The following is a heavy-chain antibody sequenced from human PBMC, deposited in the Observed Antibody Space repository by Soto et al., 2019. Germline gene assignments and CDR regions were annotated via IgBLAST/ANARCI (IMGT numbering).Heavy chain of an antibody. Sequence: GGSLRLSCAASGFMFSSSAMNWVRQAPGKGLEWVSGIGGGGDSAYFADSVKGRFTISRDNPKSTLYLQMNSLRAEDTAIYYCAKGSAYYYDSIGYQIDYWGQGTLVTVSS. CDR3: AKGSAYYYDSIGYQIDY. J-gene: IGHJ4*02. CDR2: IGGGGDSA. CDR1: GFMFSSSA. D-gene: IGHD3-22*01. V-gene: IGHV3-23*01.